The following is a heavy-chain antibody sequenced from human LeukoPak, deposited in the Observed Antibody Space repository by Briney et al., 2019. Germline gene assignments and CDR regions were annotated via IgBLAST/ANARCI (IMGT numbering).Heavy chain of an antibody. V-gene: IGHV3-66*04. Sequence: GGSLRLSCAASGFTVSNNYISWVRQAPGKGLEWVSVSDGSTYYADSVKDRFSISRDNSRNTLSLQTNSLRAEDTAVYYCARQLFISTSFYYIFDFWGQGTLVTVSS. D-gene: IGHD2/OR15-2a*01. CDR3: ARQLFISTSFYYIFDF. CDR2: SDGST. J-gene: IGHJ4*02. CDR1: GFTVSNNY.